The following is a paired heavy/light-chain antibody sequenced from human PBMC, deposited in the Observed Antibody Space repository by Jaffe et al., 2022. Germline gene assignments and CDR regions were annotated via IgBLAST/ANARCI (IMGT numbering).Light chain of an antibody. CDR2: DAS. CDR3: QQYDNDPPHN. Sequence: DVQMTQSPSSLSASVGDRVTIACQASHDMGTRVHWYQQKPGKAPKLLIYDASNLETGVPSRFSGHGSGTYFTFTISTLQTEDIGTYYCQQYDNDPPHNFGQGTKVEIK. J-gene: IGKJ2*01. CDR1: HDMGTR. V-gene: IGKV1-33*01.
Heavy chain of an antibody. CDR1: GFTFSRHW. Sequence: EVQLVQSGGDLVQPGGSLRLSCAASGFTFSRHWMHWVRQVPGKGLEWVSRINSDESRKNYADSVQGRFTISRDNVKNTVYLQLNSLRVEDTAIYFCARLRYYGRDFDYWGQGTLVTVSS. D-gene: IGHD3-16*01. J-gene: IGHJ4*02. V-gene: IGHV3-74*01. CDR2: INSDESRK. CDR3: ARLRYYGRDFDY.